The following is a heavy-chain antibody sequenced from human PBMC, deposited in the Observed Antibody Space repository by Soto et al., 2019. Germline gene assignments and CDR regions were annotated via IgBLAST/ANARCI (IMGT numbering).Heavy chain of an antibody. CDR3: ATGVIWIGYFTVDS. D-gene: IGHD3-3*01. J-gene: IGHJ4*02. CDR1: GGSFGNSA. V-gene: IGHV1-69*01. Sequence: QVLLVQSGAEVKKPGSSVKISCKASGGSFGNSAINWVRQTPGQGLAWLGGFIPVYRTLNYAQKFQGRVTITADESTGTAYMTLSSLACNETAVYYCATGVIWIGYFTVDSWGQGTRVTVSS. CDR2: FIPVYRTL.